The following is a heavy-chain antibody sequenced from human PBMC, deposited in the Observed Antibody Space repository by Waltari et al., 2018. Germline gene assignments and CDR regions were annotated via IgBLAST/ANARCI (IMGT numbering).Heavy chain of an antibody. CDR3: ARVYYRDALDI. Sequence: QVQLVQSGAEVKKPGSSVKVSCQASGGTFSSYTISWVRQAPGQGLEWMGRIIPILGIANYAQKFQGRVTITADKSTSTAYMELSSLRSEDTAVYYCARVYYRDALDIWGQGTMVTVSS. CDR1: GGTFSSYT. D-gene: IGHD1-26*01. V-gene: IGHV1-69*02. CDR2: IIPILGIA. J-gene: IGHJ3*02.